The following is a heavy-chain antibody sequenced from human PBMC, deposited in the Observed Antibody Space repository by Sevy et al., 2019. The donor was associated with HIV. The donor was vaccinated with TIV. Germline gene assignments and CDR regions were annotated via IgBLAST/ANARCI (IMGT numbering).Heavy chain of an antibody. D-gene: IGHD3-10*01. CDR1: GGSISSGGYS. J-gene: IGHJ6*02. V-gene: IGHV4-31*03. CDR3: AREMEGSGTYGMDV. Sequence: SETLSLTCTVSGGSISSGGYSWSWIRQHPGKGLEWIGYIYYRGSPYYNPSLRSRVTISVDTSKNQFSLKLTSVTAADTAMYYCAREMEGSGTYGMDVWGQGTTVTVSS. CDR2: IYYRGSP.